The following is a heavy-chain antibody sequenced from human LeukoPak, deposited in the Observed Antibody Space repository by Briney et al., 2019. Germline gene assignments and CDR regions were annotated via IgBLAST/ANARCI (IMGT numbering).Heavy chain of an antibody. J-gene: IGHJ4*02. CDR2: IYHSGST. V-gene: IGHV4-38-2*02. Sequence: SETLSLTCTVSGYSISSGYYWGWIRQPPGEGLEWIRSIYHSGSTYYNPSLKSRVTISVDTSKNQFSLKLSSVTAADTAVYYCARDQRRYSDWLYYPVDYWGQGTLVTVSS. D-gene: IGHD3-9*01. CDR1: GYSISSGYY. CDR3: ARDQRRYSDWLYYPVDY.